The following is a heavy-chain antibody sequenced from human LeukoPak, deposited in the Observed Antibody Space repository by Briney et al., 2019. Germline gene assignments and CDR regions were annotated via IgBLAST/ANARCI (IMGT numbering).Heavy chain of an antibody. V-gene: IGHV2-5*02. J-gene: IGHJ5*01. D-gene: IGHD1-1*01. Sequence: ESGPTLVKPTQTLTLTCTFSGFALNTGGVHVAWIRQPPGKSLEWLALIYWDDDKRYSPSLKHRLSITKDTSKNQVVLTVANMDRLDSGTYYCAHGKVEVVPFDFWGQGIPVTVSS. CDR3: AHGKVEVVPFDF. CDR1: GFALNTGGVH. CDR2: IYWDDDK.